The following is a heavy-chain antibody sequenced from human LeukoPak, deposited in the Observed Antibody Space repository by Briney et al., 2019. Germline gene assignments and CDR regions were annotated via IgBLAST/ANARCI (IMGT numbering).Heavy chain of an antibody. J-gene: IGHJ6*04. D-gene: IGHD3-10*01. V-gene: IGHV4-59*01. CDR1: GGSISSYY. Sequence: PSETLSLTCTVSGGSISSYYWSWIRQPPGKGLEWIGYIYYSGSTNYNPPLKSRVTISVDTSKNQFSLKLSSVTAADTAVYYCARGTFGSGSYYTFYYYYGMDVWGKGTTVTVSS. CDR2: IYYSGST. CDR3: ARGTFGSGSYYTFYYYYGMDV.